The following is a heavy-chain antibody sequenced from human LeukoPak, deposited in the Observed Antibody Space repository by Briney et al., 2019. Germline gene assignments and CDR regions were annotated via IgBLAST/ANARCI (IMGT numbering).Heavy chain of an antibody. CDR3: ARDRRDGYKGEYYFDY. CDR1: VGTFSSYA. D-gene: IGHD5-24*01. Sequence: SVRVSCKASVGTFSSYAVSWVRHAPGQGVGWMGGIIPIFGTAHYAQTFQGRVTITADESTSTAYMELSSLRSEDTAVYYCARDRRDGYKGEYYFDYWGQGTLVTVSS. CDR2: IIPIFGTA. J-gene: IGHJ4*02. V-gene: IGHV1-69*13.